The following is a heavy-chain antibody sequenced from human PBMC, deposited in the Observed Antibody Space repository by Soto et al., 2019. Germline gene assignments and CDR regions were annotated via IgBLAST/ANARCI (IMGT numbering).Heavy chain of an antibody. D-gene: IGHD3-22*01. Sequence: SETLSLTCTVSGGSISSYYWSWIRQPPGKGLEWIGYIYYSGSTNYNPSLKSRVTISVDTSKNQFSLKLSSVTAADTAVYYCARSKYYYDSSGSYYFDYWGQGTVVTVSS. CDR2: IYYSGST. CDR3: ARSKYYYDSSGSYYFDY. V-gene: IGHV4-59*01. CDR1: GGSISSYY. J-gene: IGHJ4*02.